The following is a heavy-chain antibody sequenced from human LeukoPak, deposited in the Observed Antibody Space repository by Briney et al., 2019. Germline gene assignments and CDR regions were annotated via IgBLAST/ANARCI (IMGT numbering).Heavy chain of an antibody. Sequence: GASVKVSCKASGYTFTSYGISWVRQALGQGLEWMGWISAYNGNTNYAQKLQGRVTMTTDTSTSTAYMELRSLRSDDTAVYYCARDFYNPWLSGDAFDIWGQGTMVTVSS. J-gene: IGHJ3*02. V-gene: IGHV1-18*01. CDR3: ARDFYNPWLSGDAFDI. CDR2: ISAYNGNT. D-gene: IGHD3-9*01. CDR1: GYTFTSYG.